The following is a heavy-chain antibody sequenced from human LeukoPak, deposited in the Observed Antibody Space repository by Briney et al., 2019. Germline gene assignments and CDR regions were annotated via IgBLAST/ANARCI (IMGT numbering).Heavy chain of an antibody. CDR1: GFTFDDYA. V-gene: IGHV3-43*02. Sequence: GGSLRLSCAASGFTFDDYAMHWVRQAPGKGLEWVSLISGDGGSTYYADSVKGRFTISRDNSKNSLYLQMNSRRTEDTALYYCANVPGDGYKPGDYWGQGTLVTVSS. CDR3: ANVPGDGYKPGDY. J-gene: IGHJ4*02. D-gene: IGHD5-24*01. CDR2: ISGDGGST.